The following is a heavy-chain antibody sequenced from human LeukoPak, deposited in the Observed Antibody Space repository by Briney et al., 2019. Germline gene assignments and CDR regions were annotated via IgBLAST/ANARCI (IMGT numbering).Heavy chain of an antibody. D-gene: IGHD3-22*01. V-gene: IGHV3-23*01. J-gene: IGHJ4*02. CDR1: GITLSNWG. CDR2: ISDRGSRT. CDR3: ANRGVVIRVILVGFPKEAYYFDS. Sequence: PGGSLGVSCAVWGITLSNWGMSWARRSPWKGLEWVSGISDRGSRTNYADSVKGRFHISTAHPKHTLYLKMNSLRAEATDVYFCANRGVVIRVILVGFPKEAYYFDSWGQGALVTVSS.